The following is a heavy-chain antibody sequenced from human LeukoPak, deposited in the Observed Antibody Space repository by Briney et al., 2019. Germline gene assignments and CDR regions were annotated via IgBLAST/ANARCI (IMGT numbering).Heavy chain of an antibody. J-gene: IGHJ6*02. D-gene: IGHD4-17*01. V-gene: IGHV3-7*05. Sequence: PGGSLRLSCAASGFTFSSYWMSWVRQAPGKGLEWVANINPAGSEKYYVDSVKGRFTISRDNAENSLYLQMNSLRAADTAVYYCAKDSFYGDYDPDYYYYYGMDVWGQGTTVTVSS. CDR1: GFTFSSYW. CDR3: AKDSFYGDYDPDYYYYYGMDV. CDR2: INPAGSEK.